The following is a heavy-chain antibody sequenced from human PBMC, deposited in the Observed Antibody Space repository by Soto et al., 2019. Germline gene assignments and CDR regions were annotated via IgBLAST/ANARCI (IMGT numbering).Heavy chain of an antibody. Sequence: XSXKVSCKASGYTFTSYYMHWVRQAPGQGLEWMGIINPSGGSTSYAQKFQGRVTMTRDTSTSTVYMELSSLRSEDTAVYYCARNSGSYYRVGAFDIWGQGTMVTVSS. CDR2: INPSGGST. D-gene: IGHD1-26*01. CDR3: ARNSGSYYRVGAFDI. V-gene: IGHV1-46*01. CDR1: GYTFTSYY. J-gene: IGHJ3*02.